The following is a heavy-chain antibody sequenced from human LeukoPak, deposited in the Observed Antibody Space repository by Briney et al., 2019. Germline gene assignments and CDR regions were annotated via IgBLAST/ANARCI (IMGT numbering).Heavy chain of an antibody. Sequence: PGGSLRLSCVAYGFIFRTYGMHWIRQPPGKGLEWIGEINHSGSTNYNPSLKSRVTISVDTSKNQFSLKLSSVTAADTAVYYCARARGSSWYRGCYFDYWGQGTLVTVSS. D-gene: IGHD6-13*01. CDR3: ARARGSSWYRGCYFDY. CDR1: GFIFRTYG. J-gene: IGHJ4*02. V-gene: IGHV4-34*01. CDR2: INHSGST.